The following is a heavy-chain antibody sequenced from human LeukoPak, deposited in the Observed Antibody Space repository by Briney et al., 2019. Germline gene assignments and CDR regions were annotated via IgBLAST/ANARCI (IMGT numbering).Heavy chain of an antibody. V-gene: IGHV4-30-4*02. CDR3: ARTFFTETWFDP. J-gene: IGHJ5*02. CDR1: GGSISSGNFY. D-gene: IGHD2/OR15-2a*01. Sequence: PSETLSLTCTVSGGSISSGNFYWSWIRQPPGKGLEWIGYIFYLGSTYYNLSLKSRVTMSVDTSKNQFSLKLSSVTAADTAVYYCARTFFTETWFDPWGQGTLVTVSS. CDR2: IFYLGST.